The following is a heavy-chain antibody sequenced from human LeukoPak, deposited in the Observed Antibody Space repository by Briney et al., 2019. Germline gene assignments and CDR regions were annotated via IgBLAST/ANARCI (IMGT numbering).Heavy chain of an antibody. Sequence: ASVKVSCKSSGYTVTGYYMHWMRQAPGQGLEWMGWINPNSGVTNYAQKFQGRVTMTRDTSITTAYMELSRLGSDDTAVYYCARGGVYGNWFDPWGQGTLVTVSS. J-gene: IGHJ5*02. V-gene: IGHV1-2*02. CDR2: INPNSGVT. CDR3: ARGGVYGNWFDP. CDR1: GYTVTGYY. D-gene: IGHD2-8*01.